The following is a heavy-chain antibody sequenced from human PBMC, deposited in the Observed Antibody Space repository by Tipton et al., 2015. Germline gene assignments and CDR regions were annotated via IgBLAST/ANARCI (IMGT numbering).Heavy chain of an antibody. J-gene: IGHJ4*01. CDR2: INENGNEK. V-gene: IGHV3-7*01. Sequence: SWIRQHPGKGLEWVAKINENGNEKYYVDFAKGRFTISRDNAKSSVYLQMNTLGADDTAVYYCVRGGADYEDWGHGTLVTVSS. CDR3: VRGGADYED. D-gene: IGHD4-17*01.